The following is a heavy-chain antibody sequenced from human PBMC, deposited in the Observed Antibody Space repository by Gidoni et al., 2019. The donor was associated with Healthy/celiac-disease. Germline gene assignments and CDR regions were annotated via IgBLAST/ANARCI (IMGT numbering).Heavy chain of an antibody. CDR3: ARPVYGDPALGYFDY. CDR1: GYTFTSYY. Sequence: QVHLVQSGAEVKKPGASVKVSCKASGYTFTSYYMHWVRQATGQGLEWMGIINPSGGSTSYAQKFQGRVTMTRDTSTSTVYMELSSLRSEDTAVYYCARPVYGDPALGYFDYWGQGTLVTVSS. V-gene: IGHV1-46*01. D-gene: IGHD4-17*01. CDR2: INPSGGST. J-gene: IGHJ4*02.